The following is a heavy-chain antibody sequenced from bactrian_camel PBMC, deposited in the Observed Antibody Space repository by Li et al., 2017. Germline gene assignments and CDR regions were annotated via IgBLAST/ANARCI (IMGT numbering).Heavy chain of an antibody. Sequence: HVQLVESGGGSVQAGETLTLTCVASGYTYNGYCMAWFRQAPGKEREGVAVVRPANSNTYYAESVKGRFTVSQDTASKTVYLQMDSLKPEDTAVYYCAASRGGGRLFSTSAYHYWGQGTQVTVS. J-gene: IGHJ4*01. CDR1: GYTYNGYC. CDR3: AASRGGGRLFSTSAYHY. D-gene: IGHD7*01. V-gene: IGHV3S6*01. CDR2: VRPANSNT.